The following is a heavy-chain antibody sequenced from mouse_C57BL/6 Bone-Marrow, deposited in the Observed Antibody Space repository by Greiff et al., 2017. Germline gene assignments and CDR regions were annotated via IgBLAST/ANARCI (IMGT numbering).Heavy chain of an antibody. CDR1: GYTFTSYW. CDR2: IDPISCGT. Sequence: QVQLQQSGAELVQPGASVKLSCKASGYTFTSYWMHWVPQRPGRGLEWIGRIDPISCGTKYTEKFTSKATLTVDKPSSTAYLQLSSLTSEDSAVYYRTHGHYLYWYFAVGGTGTTVTVSS. D-gene: IGHD2-1*01. CDR3: THGHYLYWYFAV. V-gene: IGHV1-72*01. J-gene: IGHJ1*03.